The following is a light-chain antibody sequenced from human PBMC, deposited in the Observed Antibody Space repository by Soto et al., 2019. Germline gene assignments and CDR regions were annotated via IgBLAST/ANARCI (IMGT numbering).Light chain of an antibody. CDR2: EAS. CDR1: SNDVGTYNL. J-gene: IGLJ2*01. CDR3: CSYGRSVV. Sequence: QSALTQPASVSGSPGQSITIFCTGISNDVGTYNLVSWYQHHPRKAPKLIIYEASKRPSGVPNRFSGSKSGNTASLTISGLHAEDEADYYCCSYGRSVVFGGGTKLTVL. V-gene: IGLV2-23*01.